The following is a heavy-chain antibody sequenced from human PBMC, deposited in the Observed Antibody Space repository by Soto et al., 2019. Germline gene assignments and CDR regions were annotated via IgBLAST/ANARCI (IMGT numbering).Heavy chain of an antibody. CDR3: TRAYTVAGGLSNSLPTDP. V-gene: IGHV1-2*02. CDR1: GYTFTDYY. D-gene: IGHD6-19*01. Sequence: QVQLVQSGAEVKKPGASVKVSYKASGYTFTDYYMHWVRQAPGQGLEWMAWINPNSGDAKGAQKFQGRVTLTRDTPISTAYMELSSLTSDATAVYYCTRAYTVAGGLSNSLPTDPCGQGTLVTVSS. CDR2: INPNSGDA. J-gene: IGHJ5*02.